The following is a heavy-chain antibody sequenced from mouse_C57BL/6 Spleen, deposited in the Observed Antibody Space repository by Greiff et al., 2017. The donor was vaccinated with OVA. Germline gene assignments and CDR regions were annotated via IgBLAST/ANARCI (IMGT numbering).Heavy chain of an antibody. CDR1: GYAFSSYW. V-gene: IGHV1-80*01. Sequence: QVQLQQSGAELVKPGASVKISCKASGYAFSSYWMNCVKQRPGKGPQSIGQIYPGDGDTNYNGKFKGKATLTADKSSSTAYMQLSSLTSEDSAVYFCARSMVTRGDYWGQGTTLTVSS. CDR3: ARSMVTRGDY. J-gene: IGHJ2*01. D-gene: IGHD2-2*01. CDR2: IYPGDGDT.